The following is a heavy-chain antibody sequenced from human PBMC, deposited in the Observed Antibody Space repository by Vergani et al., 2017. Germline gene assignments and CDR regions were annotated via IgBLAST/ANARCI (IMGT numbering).Heavy chain of an antibody. CDR1: GGSFSGYY. Sequence: QVQLQQWGAGLLKPSETLSLTCAVYGGSFSGYYWSWIRQPPGKGLEWIGYIYYSGSTYYNPSLKSRVTISVDTSKNQFSLTLSSVTAADTAVYYCASSPNYYDSSGYFDYWGQGTLVTVSS. CDR3: ASSPNYYDSSGYFDY. CDR2: IYYSGST. V-gene: IGHV4-34*01. J-gene: IGHJ4*02. D-gene: IGHD3-22*01.